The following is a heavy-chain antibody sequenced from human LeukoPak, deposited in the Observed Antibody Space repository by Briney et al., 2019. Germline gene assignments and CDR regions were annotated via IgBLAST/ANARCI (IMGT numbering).Heavy chain of an antibody. D-gene: IGHD6-13*01. Sequence: GGSLRLSCAASGFTFSSYSMTWVRQAPGKGLEWVSYISSGSGAIHYADSVKGRFTFSRDNAKNSLYLQMNSLRAEDTAVYHCARQGSSWSFDYWGQGTLVTVSS. CDR1: GFTFSSYS. V-gene: IGHV3-48*04. CDR2: ISSGSGAI. CDR3: ARQGSSWSFDY. J-gene: IGHJ4*02.